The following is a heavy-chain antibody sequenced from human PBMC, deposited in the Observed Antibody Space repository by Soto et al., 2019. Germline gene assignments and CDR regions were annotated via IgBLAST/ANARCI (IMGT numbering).Heavy chain of an antibody. Sequence: SETLSLTCIVSGGSISNYYWSWIRQPPGKGLEWIGYIYYSGSTNYNPSHTSRVTISVDTSKNQFSLKLSSVTAADTVVFYCARHRYSYGVYYFDYWGQGTLVTVSS. V-gene: IGHV4-59*08. J-gene: IGHJ4*02. CDR3: ARHRYSYGVYYFDY. CDR2: IYYSGST. CDR1: GGSISNYY. D-gene: IGHD5-18*01.